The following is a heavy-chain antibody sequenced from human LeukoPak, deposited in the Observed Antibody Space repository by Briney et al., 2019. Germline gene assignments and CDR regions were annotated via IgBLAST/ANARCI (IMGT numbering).Heavy chain of an antibody. CDR1: GGSISSSSYY. Sequence: PSETLSLTCTVSGGSISSSSYYWGWIRQPPGKGLEWIGSIYYSGSTYYNPSLKSRDTIPVDTSKNQFSLKLSSVTAADTAVYYCASSESVPWGQGTLVTVSS. CDR3: ASSESVP. V-gene: IGHV4-39*01. CDR2: IYYSGST. J-gene: IGHJ5*02.